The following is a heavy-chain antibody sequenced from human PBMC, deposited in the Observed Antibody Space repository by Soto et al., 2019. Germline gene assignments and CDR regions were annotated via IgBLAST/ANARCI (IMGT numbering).Heavy chain of an antibody. J-gene: IGHJ6*02. CDR2: ISYSGST. CDR1: GGSISSGGYY. Sequence: QVQLQESGPGLVKPSQTLSLTCTVSGGSISSGGYYWSWIRQHPGKGLEWIGYISYSGSTYYNPSIKSRVTISVDTSKNQFSLKLSSVTAADTAVYYCARMAGVIDYYYYGMDVWGQGTTVTVSS. D-gene: IGHD3-10*01. CDR3: ARMAGVIDYYYYGMDV. V-gene: IGHV4-31*03.